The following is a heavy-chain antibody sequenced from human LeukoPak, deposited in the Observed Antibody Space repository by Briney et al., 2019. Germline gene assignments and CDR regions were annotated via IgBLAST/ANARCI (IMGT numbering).Heavy chain of an antibody. D-gene: IGHD3-10*01. CDR2: INHSGST. CDR1: GGSFSDYY. J-gene: IGHJ4*02. Sequence: SETLSLTCAVYGGSFSDYYWTWIRQPPGKGLEWIGEINHSGSTNYNPSLKSRAPISVDRSKNQFSLKLGSVTAADTAVYYCARVTRFDRCGELWFDYWGQGTLVTVSS. V-gene: IGHV4-34*01. CDR3: ARVTRFDRCGELWFDY.